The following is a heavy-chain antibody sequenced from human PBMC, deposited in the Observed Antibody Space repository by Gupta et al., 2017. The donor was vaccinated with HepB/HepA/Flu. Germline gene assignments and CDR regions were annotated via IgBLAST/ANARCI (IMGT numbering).Heavy chain of an antibody. D-gene: IGHD5-12*01. Sequence: EVQLVESGGGLVQPGGSLRPSCAASGFTFSSYSMNWVRQAPGKGLEWVSYISSSSSTIYYADSVKGRFTISRDNAKNSLYLQMNSLRDEDTAVYYCARKRGYSGYDFYYFDYWGQGTLVTVSS. CDR2: ISSSSSTI. J-gene: IGHJ4*02. CDR1: GFTFSSYS. V-gene: IGHV3-48*02. CDR3: ARKRGYSGYDFYYFDY.